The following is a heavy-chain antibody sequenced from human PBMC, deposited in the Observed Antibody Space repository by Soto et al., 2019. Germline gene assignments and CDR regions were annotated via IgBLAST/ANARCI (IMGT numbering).Heavy chain of an antibody. CDR2: INYSGST. Sequence: PSETLSLTCAVSGGSFSGYYWGWVRQPPGKGLEWVGEINYSGSTNYNPSLKRRVTISVDTSKNQVSLKVTSVTAADTAMYYCARRNYFYALDVWGQVTRVPVSS. V-gene: IGHV4-34*01. CDR3: ARRNYFYALDV. J-gene: IGHJ6*02. CDR1: GGSFSGYY.